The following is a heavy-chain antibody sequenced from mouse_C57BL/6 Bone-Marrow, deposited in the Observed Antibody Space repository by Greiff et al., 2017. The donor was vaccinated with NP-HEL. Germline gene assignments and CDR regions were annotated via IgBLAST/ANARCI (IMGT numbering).Heavy chain of an antibody. D-gene: IGHD1-1*01. CDR1: GYTFTSYW. V-gene: IGHV1-55*01. CDR2: IYPGSGST. Sequence: QVQLQQPGAELVKPGASVKMSCKASGYTFTSYWITWVKQRPGQGLEWIGDIYPGSGSTNYNEKFKSKATLTVDTSSSTAYMQLSSLTSEDSAVYYCARVAHYYGSSGYFDVWGTGTTVTVSS. J-gene: IGHJ1*03. CDR3: ARVAHYYGSSGYFDV.